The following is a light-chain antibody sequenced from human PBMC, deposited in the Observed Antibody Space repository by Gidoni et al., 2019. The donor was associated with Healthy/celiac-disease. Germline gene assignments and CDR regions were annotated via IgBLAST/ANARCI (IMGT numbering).Light chain of an antibody. V-gene: IGKV3-20*01. J-gene: IGKJ1*01. CDR2: GAS. CDR3: QHSGSS. CDR1: QSVSSSY. Sequence: IVLTQSPRTLSLSPGERATLSCRASQSVSSSYLAWYQQKPGQAPRVLIYGASSRSTGIPVRFSGSGSGPDFTLTISRLEPEGFAVYYCQHSGSSFXXXTKVE.